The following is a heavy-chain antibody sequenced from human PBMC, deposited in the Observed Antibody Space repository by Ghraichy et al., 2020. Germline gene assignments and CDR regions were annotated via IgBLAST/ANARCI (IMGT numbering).Heavy chain of an antibody. J-gene: IGHJ4*02. D-gene: IGHD6-19*01. CDR1: GFTFSSYA. Sequence: GGSLRLSCAASGFTFSSYAMSWVRQAPGKGLEWVSAISGSGGSTYYADSVKGRFTISRDNSKNTLYLQMNSLRAEDTAVYYCAKDSGSGWYGDYFDYWGQGTLVTVSS. CDR3: AKDSGSGWYGDYFDY. V-gene: IGHV3-23*01. CDR2: ISGSGGST.